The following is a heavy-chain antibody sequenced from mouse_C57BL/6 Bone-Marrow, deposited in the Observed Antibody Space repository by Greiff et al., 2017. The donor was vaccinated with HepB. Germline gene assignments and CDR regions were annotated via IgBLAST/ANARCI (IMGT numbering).Heavy chain of an antibody. V-gene: IGHV3-6*01. J-gene: IGHJ3*01. D-gene: IGHD1-1*01. CDR3: ARGITTVPFAY. CDR2: ISYDGSN. Sequence: DVKLQESGPGLVKPSQSLSLTCSVTGYSITSGYYWNWIRQFPGNKLEWMGYISYDGSNNYNPSLKNRISITRDTSKNQFFLKLNSVTTEDTATYYCARGITTVPFAYWGQGTLVTVSA. CDR1: GYSITSGYY.